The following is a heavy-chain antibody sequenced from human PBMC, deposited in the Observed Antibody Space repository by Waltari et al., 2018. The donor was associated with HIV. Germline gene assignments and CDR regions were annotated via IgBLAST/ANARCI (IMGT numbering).Heavy chain of an antibody. D-gene: IGHD3-22*01. CDR2: SSSSSSYI. V-gene: IGHV3-21*01. Sequence: EVQLVESGGGLVKPGGSLRLSCAASGFTFSSYSMNWVRQAPGKGLEWVSTSSSSSSYIYYADSVKGRFTISRDNAKNALDLQMNSLRAEDTAGYYCARFDYDSKVDYWGQGTLVTGSS. CDR3: ARFDYDSKVDY. J-gene: IGHJ4*02. CDR1: GFTFSSYS.